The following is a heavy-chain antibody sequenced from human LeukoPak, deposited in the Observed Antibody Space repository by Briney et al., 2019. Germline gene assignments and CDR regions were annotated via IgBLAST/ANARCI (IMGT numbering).Heavy chain of an antibody. J-gene: IGHJ4*02. CDR2: VYYSGTT. CDR1: GGSIRRSSYY. CDR3: ARHGRERTFDYFDY. V-gene: IGHV4-39*01. Sequence: SETLSLACTVSGGSIRRSSYYWGWIRQPPGKGLEWIGNVYYSGTTYYNPSLKSRGTISVDTSKNQFSLKLSSVTAADTAIYYCARHGRERTFDYFDYWGQGTLVTVSS. D-gene: IGHD3-10*01.